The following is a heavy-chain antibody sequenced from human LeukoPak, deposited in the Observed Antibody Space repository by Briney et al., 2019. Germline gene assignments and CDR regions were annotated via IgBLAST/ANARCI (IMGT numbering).Heavy chain of an antibody. J-gene: IGHJ4*02. V-gene: IGHV1-69*04. CDR2: IIPILGIA. Sequence: GASVKVSCKASGYTFTGYYMHWVRQAPGQGLEWMGRIIPILGIANYAQKFQGRVTITADKSTSTAYMELSSLRSEDTAVYYCAREAAWIKDYWGQGTLVTVSS. D-gene: IGHD5-12*01. CDR1: GYTFTGYY. CDR3: AREAAWIKDY.